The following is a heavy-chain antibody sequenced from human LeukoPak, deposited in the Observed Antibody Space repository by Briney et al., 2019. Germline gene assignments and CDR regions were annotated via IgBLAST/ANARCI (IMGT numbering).Heavy chain of an antibody. Sequence: SETLSLTCTVSGGSISSYYWSWIRQPAGKGLEWIGRFYTSGSTDYNPSLRSRVTMSVDTSKNQFSLKLSSVTAADTAVYYCARDRLYYFDYWGQGTLVTVSS. CDR2: FYTSGST. J-gene: IGHJ4*02. V-gene: IGHV4-4*07. CDR3: ARDRLYYFDY. CDR1: GGSISSYY.